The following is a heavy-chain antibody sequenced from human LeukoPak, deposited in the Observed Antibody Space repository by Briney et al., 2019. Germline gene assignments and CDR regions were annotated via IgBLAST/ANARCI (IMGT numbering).Heavy chain of an antibody. J-gene: IGHJ4*02. D-gene: IGHD1-20*01. CDR2: IKSKTDGGTT. Sequence: GGSLRLSCAASGFTFSNAWMSWVRQAPGKGLEWVGRIKSKTDGGTTDYAAPVKGRFTISRDDSKNTLYLQMNSLKTEDTAVYYCARVNWNDLGYYFDYWGQGTLVTVSS. CDR3: ARVNWNDLGYYFDY. CDR1: GFTFSNAW. V-gene: IGHV3-15*01.